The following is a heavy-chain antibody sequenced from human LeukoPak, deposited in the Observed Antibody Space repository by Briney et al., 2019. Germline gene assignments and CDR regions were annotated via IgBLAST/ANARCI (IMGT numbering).Heavy chain of an antibody. CDR3: ARELCSGGSCYSYYYYGMDV. CDR2: IWYDGSNK. V-gene: IGHV3-33*01. CDR1: GFTFSSYG. J-gene: IGHJ6*02. D-gene: IGHD2-15*01. Sequence: GRSLRLSCAASGFTFSSYGMHWVRQAPGKGLEWVAVIWYDGSNKYYADSVKGRFTISRDNSKNTLYLQMNSLRAEDTAVYYCARELCSGGSCYSYYYYGMDVWGQGTTVTVSS.